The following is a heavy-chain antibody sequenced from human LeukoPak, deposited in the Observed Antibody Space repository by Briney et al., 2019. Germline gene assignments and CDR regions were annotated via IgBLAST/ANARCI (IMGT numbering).Heavy chain of an antibody. Sequence: GGSLRLSCAASGFTFSIYDMHWVRQATGKGLEWVSAIGTVGDTYYPGSVKGRFTISRENAKNSLYLQMNSLRDGDTAVYYCARETLEIGGDYGWYFDLWAVAPWSLSPQ. CDR1: GFTFSIYD. CDR3: ARETLEIGGDYGWYFDL. D-gene: IGHD4-17*01. V-gene: IGHV3-13*01. CDR2: IGTVGDT. J-gene: IGHJ2*01.